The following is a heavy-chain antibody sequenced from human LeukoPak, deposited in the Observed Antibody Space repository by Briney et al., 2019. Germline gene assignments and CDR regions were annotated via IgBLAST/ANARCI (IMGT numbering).Heavy chain of an antibody. Sequence: SETLSLTCAVYGGSFSGYYWSWIRQPPGKGPEWIGEINHSGSTNYNPSLKGRVTISVDTSKNQFSLKLRSVTAADTAVYYCARRPSLLRTRAYYYMDVWGKGTTVTVSS. CDR2: INHSGST. D-gene: IGHD1-26*01. J-gene: IGHJ6*03. V-gene: IGHV4-34*01. CDR3: ARRPSLLRTRAYYYMDV. CDR1: GGSFSGYY.